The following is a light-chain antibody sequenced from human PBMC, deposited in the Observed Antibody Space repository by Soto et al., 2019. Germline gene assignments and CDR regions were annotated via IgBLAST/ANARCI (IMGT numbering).Light chain of an antibody. CDR3: QHYNSYSEA. CDR2: KAS. V-gene: IGKV1-5*03. CDR1: QTISSW. J-gene: IGKJ1*01. Sequence: ITQSPATLSVSPGERATLSCRASQTISSWLAWYQQKPGKAPKLLIYKASTLKSGVPSRFRGSGSGTEFTLTISRLQPDDFETYYCQHYNSYSEAFGQGTKVDIK.